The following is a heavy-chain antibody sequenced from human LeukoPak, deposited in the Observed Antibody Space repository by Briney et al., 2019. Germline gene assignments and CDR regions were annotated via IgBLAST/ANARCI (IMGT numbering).Heavy chain of an antibody. D-gene: IGHD3-10*01. CDR3: ARSVRGAMSGYYYYMDV. V-gene: IGHV4-4*07. CDR1: GDSITYFY. CDR2: FSSSGST. Sequence: SETLSLTCSVSGDSITYFYWSWIRQAAGKGLEWIGRFSSSGSTDYNASLKSRVTMSVDTSKNQLSLKVISVTAADTAVYYCARSVRGAMSGYYYYMDVWGKGTTVTISS. J-gene: IGHJ6*03.